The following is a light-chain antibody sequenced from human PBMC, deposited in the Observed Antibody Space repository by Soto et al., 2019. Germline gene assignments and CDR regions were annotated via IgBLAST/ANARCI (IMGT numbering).Light chain of an antibody. J-gene: IGKJ4*01. CDR1: QSLLHSNGYNY. V-gene: IGKV2-28*01. CDR2: LGS. Sequence: DIVMTQSPLSLSVTPVEPASISCRSSQSLLHSNGYNYLDWYLQKPGQSPQLLIYLGSNRASGVTDRFSGSGSGTDFTLKISRVEAEDVGVYYCLQALQTPLTFGGGTKVEIK. CDR3: LQALQTPLT.